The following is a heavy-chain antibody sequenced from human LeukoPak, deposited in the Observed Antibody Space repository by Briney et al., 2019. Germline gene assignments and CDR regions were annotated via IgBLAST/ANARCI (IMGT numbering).Heavy chain of an antibody. Sequence: SETLSLTCTVSGGSISSYYWSWIRQPPGKGLEWIGYIYYSGSTNYSPSLKSRVTISVDTSKNQFSLKLSSVTAADTAVYYCARAGYMTTVTTVDYWGQGTLVTVSS. D-gene: IGHD4-17*01. CDR1: GGSISSYY. CDR2: IYYSGST. CDR3: ARAGYMTTVTTVDY. V-gene: IGHV4-59*01. J-gene: IGHJ4*02.